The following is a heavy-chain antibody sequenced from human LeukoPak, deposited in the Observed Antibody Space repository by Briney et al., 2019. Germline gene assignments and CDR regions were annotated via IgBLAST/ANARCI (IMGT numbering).Heavy chain of an antibody. J-gene: IGHJ6*02. CDR3: ARPIHNYNWNFHYYYYGMDV. D-gene: IGHD1-7*01. CDR2: IIPILGIA. Sequence: SVTISCMASGGTFSSYAISWVRQAPGQGLEWMGRIIPILGIANYAQKFQGRVTITADKSTSTAYMELSSLRSEDTAVYYCARPIHNYNWNFHYYYYGMDVWGQGTTVTVSS. V-gene: IGHV1-69*04. CDR1: GGTFSSYA.